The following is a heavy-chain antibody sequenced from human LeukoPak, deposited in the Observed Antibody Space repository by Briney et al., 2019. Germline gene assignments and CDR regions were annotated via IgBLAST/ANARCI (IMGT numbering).Heavy chain of an antibody. CDR3: ARDGRQLLKYIDAFAI. D-gene: IGHD6-13*01. V-gene: IGHV4-4*07. J-gene: IGHJ3*02. Sequence: PSETLSLTCTVSGGSISSYYWSWIRQPAGKGLEWIGRIYTSGSTNYNPSLKSRVTISVDKSKNQFSLRLNSVTAADTAVYYCARDGRQLLKYIDAFAIWGQGTMVTVSS. CDR1: GGSISSYY. CDR2: IYTSGST.